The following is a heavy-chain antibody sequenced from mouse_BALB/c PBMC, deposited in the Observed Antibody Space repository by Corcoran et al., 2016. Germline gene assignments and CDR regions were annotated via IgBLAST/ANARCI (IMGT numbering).Heavy chain of an antibody. J-gene: IGHJ4*01. V-gene: IGHV8-12*01. Sequence: QVTLKESGPGILQPSQTLSLTCSFSGFSLSTSGMGVSWIRQPSGNGLEWLAHIYWDDDKRYNPSLKSRLTISKDTSRNQVFLKITSVDTADTATYYCARRTGAMDYWGQGTSVTVSS. CDR3: ARRTGAMDY. CDR1: GFSLSTSGMG. CDR2: IYWDDDK.